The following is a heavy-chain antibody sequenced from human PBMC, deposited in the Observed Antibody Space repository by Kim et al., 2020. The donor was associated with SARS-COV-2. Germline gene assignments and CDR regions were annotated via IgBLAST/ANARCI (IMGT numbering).Heavy chain of an antibody. D-gene: IGHD3-3*01. CDR3: ARHLFSGYYDFWSVGGAFDI. V-gene: IGHV5-51*01. CDR2: IYPGDSDT. CDR1: GYSFTSYW. Sequence: GESLKISCKGSGYSFTSYWIGWVRQMPGKGLEWMGIIYPGDSDTRYSPSFQGQVTISADKSISTAYLQWSSLKASDTAMYYCARHLFSGYYDFWSVGGAFDIGGNGTRVTVSS. J-gene: IGHJ3*02.